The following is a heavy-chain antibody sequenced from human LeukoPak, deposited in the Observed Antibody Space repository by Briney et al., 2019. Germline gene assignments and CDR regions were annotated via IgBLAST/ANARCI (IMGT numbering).Heavy chain of an antibody. CDR1: GGSISSYY. CDR2: IYTSGST. D-gene: IGHD3-3*01. J-gene: IGHJ4*02. Sequence: PSETLSLTCTVSGGSISSYYWSWIRQPAGKGLEWIGRIYTSGSTNYNPSLKSRVTMSVDTSKNQFSLKLSSVTAADTAVYYCAREALGHQYYDFWSGYYYYLDYWGQGTLVTVSS. CDR3: AREALGHQYYDFWSGYYYYLDY. V-gene: IGHV4-4*07.